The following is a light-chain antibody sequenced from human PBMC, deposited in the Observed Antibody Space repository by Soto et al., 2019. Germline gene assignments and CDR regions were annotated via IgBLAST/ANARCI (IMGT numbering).Light chain of an antibody. J-gene: IGLJ3*02. CDR1: SSNIGAGYD. CDR3: QSYDSSMSGSV. Sequence: QAVVTQPPSVSGAPGQRVTISCTGSSSNIGAGYDVHWYQQLPGTAPKLFIYGNNNRPSGVPDRFSGSKSGTSASLAITGLQAEDEADYYCQSYDSSMSGSVFGGGTKVTVL. V-gene: IGLV1-40*01. CDR2: GNN.